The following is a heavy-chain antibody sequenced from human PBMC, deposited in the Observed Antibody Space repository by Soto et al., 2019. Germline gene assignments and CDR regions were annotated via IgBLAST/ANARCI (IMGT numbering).Heavy chain of an antibody. CDR3: ARGPPFH. CDR2: IYHSGST. V-gene: IGHV4-30-2*01. J-gene: IGHJ4*02. CDR1: GGSISSGGYS. D-gene: IGHD3-16*01. Sequence: KLSETLSLTCAVSGGSISSGGYSWSWIRQPPGKGLEWIGYIYHSGSTYYNPSLKSRVTISVDRSKNQFSLKLSSVTAADTAVYYCARGPPFHWGQGTLVTVSS.